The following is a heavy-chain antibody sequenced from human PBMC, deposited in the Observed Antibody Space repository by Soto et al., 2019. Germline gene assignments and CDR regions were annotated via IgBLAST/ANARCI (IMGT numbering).Heavy chain of an antibody. CDR2: ISGSGGST. CDR1: GFTFSSYA. Sequence: GGSLRLSCVASGFTFSSYAMSWVRQAPGKGLEWVSAISGSGGSTYYADSVKGRFTISRDNSKNTLYLQMNSLRAEDTAVYYCAKDVVAVTGTPLDYWGQGTLVTVSS. D-gene: IGHD6-19*01. V-gene: IGHV3-23*01. CDR3: AKDVVAVTGTPLDY. J-gene: IGHJ4*02.